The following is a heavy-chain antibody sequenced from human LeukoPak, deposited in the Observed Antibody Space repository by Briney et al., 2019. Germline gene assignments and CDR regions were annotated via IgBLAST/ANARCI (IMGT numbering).Heavy chain of an antibody. Sequence: GGSLRLSCEASGFTFSDSFMSWVRQPPGKGLEWVANIKQDGSEKYYVDSVKGRFTVSRDNAKNSLFLQMNSLRAEDTAVFYCAKDYSNSWPPDWFDPWGQGTLVTVSS. CDR3: AKDYSNSWPPDWFDP. CDR2: IKQDGSEK. CDR1: GFTFSDSF. V-gene: IGHV3-7*01. J-gene: IGHJ5*02. D-gene: IGHD2-21*01.